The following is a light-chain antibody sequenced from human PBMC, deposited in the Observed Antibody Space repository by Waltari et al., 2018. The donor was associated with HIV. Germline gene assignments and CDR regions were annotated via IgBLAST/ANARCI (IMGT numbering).Light chain of an antibody. Sequence: QSALTQPASVSGSPGQSITISCTATFSDVGRYNLVSWYQKHPGEAPKIMIYEVTKRPSGVSSRFSGSKSGNTASLTISGLQAEDDADYYCCSYAGSRIHVVFGGGTKLTVL. V-gene: IGLV2-23*02. CDR1: FSDVGRYNL. CDR2: EVT. CDR3: CSYAGSRIHVV. J-gene: IGLJ2*01.